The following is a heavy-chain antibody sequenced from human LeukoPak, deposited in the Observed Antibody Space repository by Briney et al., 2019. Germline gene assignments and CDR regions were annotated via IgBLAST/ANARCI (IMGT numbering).Heavy chain of an antibody. CDR1: GFTFNNYA. J-gene: IGHJ4*02. Sequence: GGSLRLSCAASGFTFNNYAMSWVRKAPGKGLEWVSAILGSGRSAYYADSVKGRFTISRDNSKNSLFLQMNSLRVEDTALYYCSKWGDYDVLTGYYDSDFWGQGTLVTVSA. V-gene: IGHV3-23*01. CDR3: SKWGDYDVLTGYYDSDF. D-gene: IGHD3-9*01. CDR2: ILGSGRSA.